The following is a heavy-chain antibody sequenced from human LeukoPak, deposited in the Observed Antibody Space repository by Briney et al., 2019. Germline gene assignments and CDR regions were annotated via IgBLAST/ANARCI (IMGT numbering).Heavy chain of an antibody. Sequence: PGGSLRLSCAAFGFKFFTSNMNWVRQAPGKGLEWVSSISSTSKYIYYADSVTGRFTISRDNAKNSLYLQMNSLRAEDTAVYYCASVDDYKKFDYWGQGTLVAVSS. J-gene: IGHJ4*02. CDR3: ASVDDYKKFDY. CDR1: GFKFFTSN. CDR2: ISSTSKYI. V-gene: IGHV3-21*01. D-gene: IGHD5-24*01.